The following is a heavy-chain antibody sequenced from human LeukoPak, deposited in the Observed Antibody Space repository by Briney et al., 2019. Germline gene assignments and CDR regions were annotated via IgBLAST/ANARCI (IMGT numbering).Heavy chain of an antibody. V-gene: IGHV3-7*01. Sequence: GGSLRLSCVASGFTLSTYWMNWVRQAPGKGLERVGTISPDGSDKYYVGSVKGRFTISRDNAKTSLYLQINSLRADDTALYFCARGIVVVVGASDHFDYWGQGTLITVSS. D-gene: IGHD2-15*01. CDR3: ARGIVVVVGASDHFDY. CDR1: GFTLSTYW. CDR2: ISPDGSDK. J-gene: IGHJ4*02.